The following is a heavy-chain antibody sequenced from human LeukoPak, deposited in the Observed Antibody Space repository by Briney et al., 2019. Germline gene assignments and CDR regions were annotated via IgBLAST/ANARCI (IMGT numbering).Heavy chain of an antibody. Sequence: SETLSLTCAVYGGSFSGYYWSWIRQPPGKGLEWIGEINHSGSTNYNPSLKSRVTISVDTSKNQFSLTLSSVTAADTAVYYCARDLASCAGDCYSDGFDYWGQGALVTVSS. CDR1: GGSFSGYY. CDR3: ARDLASCAGDCYSDGFDY. CDR2: INHSGST. J-gene: IGHJ4*02. D-gene: IGHD2-21*02. V-gene: IGHV4-34*01.